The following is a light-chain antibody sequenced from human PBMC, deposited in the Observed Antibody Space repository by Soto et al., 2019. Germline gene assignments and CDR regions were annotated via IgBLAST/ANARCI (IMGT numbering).Light chain of an antibody. V-gene: IGLV2-14*01. CDR1: SSDVGGYNY. J-gene: IGLJ2*01. Sequence: QSAPTQPASVSGSPGESITISCTGTSSDVGGYNYVSWYQQHPGKAPKLMIYDVSNRPSGVSNRFSGSKSGNTASLTISGLQAEDEADYYCSAYTNTRILVFGGGTKLTVL. CDR3: SAYTNTRILV. CDR2: DVS.